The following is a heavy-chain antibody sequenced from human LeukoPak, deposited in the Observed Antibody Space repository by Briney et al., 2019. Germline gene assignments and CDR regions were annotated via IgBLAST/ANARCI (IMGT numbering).Heavy chain of an antibody. CDR1: GFTVSSNY. V-gene: IGHV3-66*01. CDR3: ARDSSGCDYY. Sequence: PGGSLRLSWAASGFTVSSNYMNWVRQAPGRGLEWVSVISSAGATYYADSVQGRFTISRDNSKNTLYLQMNSLRAEDTAVYYCARDSSGCDYYWGQGTLVTVSS. J-gene: IGHJ4*02. D-gene: IGHD5-12*01. CDR2: ISSAGAT.